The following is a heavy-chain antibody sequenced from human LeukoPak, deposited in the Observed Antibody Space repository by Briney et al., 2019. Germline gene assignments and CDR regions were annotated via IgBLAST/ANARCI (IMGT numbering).Heavy chain of an antibody. D-gene: IGHD6-19*01. CDR1: GFTFSMYS. Sequence: GGSLRLSCEASGFTFSMYSMAWVRQAPGKGPEWVSVINDRGGYIQDADSVKGRFTISRDNSQNTLFLQMNSLRDEDTAVYYCVKERDRGIEVADDFDYWGQGTLVTVSS. CDR2: INDRGGYI. J-gene: IGHJ4*02. CDR3: VKERDRGIEVADDFDY. V-gene: IGHV3-23*01.